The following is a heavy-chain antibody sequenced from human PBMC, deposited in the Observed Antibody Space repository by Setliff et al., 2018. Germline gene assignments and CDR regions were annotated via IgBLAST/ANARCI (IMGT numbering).Heavy chain of an antibody. CDR3: ARHLLVQGTYHFDY. D-gene: IGHD3-10*01. Sequence: SESLSLTCSVSGGSISSGSYYWGWIRQSPGKGLEWIGSMYYSGSTYYNPSLKGRVTLSVDTTKNQFSLKLTSMTAADTAVYFCARHLLVQGTYHFDYWGQGSPVTVSS. V-gene: IGHV4-39*01. CDR2: MYYSGST. J-gene: IGHJ4*02. CDR1: GGSISSGSYY.